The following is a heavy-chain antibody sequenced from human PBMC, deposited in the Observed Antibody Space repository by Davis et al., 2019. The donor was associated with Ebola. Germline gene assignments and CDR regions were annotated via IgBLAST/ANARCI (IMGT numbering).Heavy chain of an antibody. Sequence: PSETLSLTCTVSGGSISSSSYYWGWIRQPPGKGLEWIGSIYYSGSTYYNPSLKSRVTISVDTSKNQFSLKLSSVTAADTAVYYCARQGPKQWLALDYWGQGTLVTVSS. D-gene: IGHD6-19*01. CDR2: IYYSGST. V-gene: IGHV4-39*01. J-gene: IGHJ4*02. CDR3: ARQGPKQWLALDY. CDR1: GGSISSSSYY.